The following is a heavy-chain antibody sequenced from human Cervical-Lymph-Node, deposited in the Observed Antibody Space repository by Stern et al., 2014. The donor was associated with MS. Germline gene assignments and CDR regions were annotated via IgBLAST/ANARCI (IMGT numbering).Heavy chain of an antibody. J-gene: IGHJ2*01. CDR3: ARDWYFDL. V-gene: IGHV5-51*03. Sequence: EVQLVQSGAEVKKSGESLKISCKGSGYSFPSYWIGWVRQMPGKGLEWMGIIHPGGSDTRYSPSFRGQVTISADKSISTAYLQWSSLKASDTAMYYCARDWYFDLWGRGTLVTVSS. CDR1: GYSFPSYW. CDR2: IHPGGSDT.